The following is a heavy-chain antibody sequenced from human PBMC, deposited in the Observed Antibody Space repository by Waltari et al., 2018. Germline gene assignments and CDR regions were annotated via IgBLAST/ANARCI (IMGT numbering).Heavy chain of an antibody. D-gene: IGHD3-3*01. CDR1: GGSISSYY. Sequence: QVQLQESGPGLVKPSETLSLTCTVSGGSISSYYWSWIRQPPGKGLEWIGYIYYSGSTNYNPYLKSRVTISVDTSKNQFSLKLSSVTAADTAVYYCARGSSPDFWSGYHILDYWGQGTLVTVSS. CDR2: IYYSGST. J-gene: IGHJ4*02. CDR3: ARGSSPDFWSGYHILDY. V-gene: IGHV4-59*01.